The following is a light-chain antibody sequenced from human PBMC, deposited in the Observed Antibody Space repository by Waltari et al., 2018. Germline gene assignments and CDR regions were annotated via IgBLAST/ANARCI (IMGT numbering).Light chain of an antibody. J-gene: IGLJ2*01. V-gene: IGLV1-47*01. Sequence: QSVLTQPPSASGAPGQSVTISCSGTSSNIGSNHVYWYQQLPGTAPKLLIYSNPRPSWVPDRFSGSKPGTSASLAITGLRSEDEADYYCAAWDDSLTGVLFGGGTRLTVL. CDR1: SSNIGSNH. CDR2: SN. CDR3: AAWDDSLTGVL.